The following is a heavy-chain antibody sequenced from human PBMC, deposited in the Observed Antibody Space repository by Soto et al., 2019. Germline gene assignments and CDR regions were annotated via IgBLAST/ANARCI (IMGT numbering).Heavy chain of an antibody. CDR3: TTGIAAAVRNYYYMDV. J-gene: IGHJ6*03. D-gene: IGHD6-13*01. CDR2: IKSKTDGGTT. Sequence: EVQLVESGGGLVKPGGSLRLSCAASGFTFSNAWMSWVRQAPGKGLEWVGRIKSKTDGGTTDYAAPVKGRFTISRDDSKNTLYLQMNSLKTEDTAVYYCTTGIAAAVRNYYYMDVWGKGTTVTGSS. V-gene: IGHV3-15*01. CDR1: GFTFSNAW.